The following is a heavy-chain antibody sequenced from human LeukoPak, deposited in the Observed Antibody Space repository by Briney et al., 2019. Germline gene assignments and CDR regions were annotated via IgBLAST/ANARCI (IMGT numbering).Heavy chain of an antibody. V-gene: IGHV1-2*06. Sequence: EASVKVSCKASGYTFTAFYMHWVRQAPGQGLEWMGRINPNSGGTKYAQKFQGRVTMTTDTSINTAYLELSRPRSDDTAVYYCARGYSSSWLAYWGQGTLVTVSS. CDR1: GYTFTAFY. D-gene: IGHD6-13*01. CDR2: INPNSGGT. J-gene: IGHJ4*02. CDR3: ARGYSSSWLAY.